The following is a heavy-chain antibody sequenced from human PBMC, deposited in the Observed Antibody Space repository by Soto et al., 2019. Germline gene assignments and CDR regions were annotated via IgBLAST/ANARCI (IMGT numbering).Heavy chain of an antibody. J-gene: IGHJ5*02. CDR1: GGSISSGGYY. D-gene: IGHD1-20*01. V-gene: IGHV4-31*03. Sequence: SETLSLTCTVSGGSISSGGYYWSWIRQHPGKGLEWIGYIYYSGSTYYNPSLKSRVTISVDTSKNQFSLKLSSVTAADTAVYYCARIPRGDNWNMIDPWGQGTLVTVSS. CDR3: ARIPRGDNWNMIDP. CDR2: IYYSGST.